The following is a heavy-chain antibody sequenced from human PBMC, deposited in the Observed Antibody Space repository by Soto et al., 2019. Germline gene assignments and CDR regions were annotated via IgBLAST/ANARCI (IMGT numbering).Heavy chain of an antibody. CDR2: IKSKTDGGTI. D-gene: IGHD2-21*02. J-gene: IGHJ4*02. CDR3: TTDLEGLTAKDGGR. Sequence: EVQLVESGGGFVKPGGSLRLSCAASGFPFTKAWMNWVRQVPGKGRDWVGRIKSKTDGGTIDYAAPVKGRFTISRDDAENTMYLQMNSLKSEDTGVYSCTTDLEGLTAKDGGRWGQGTLVTVSS. V-gene: IGHV3-15*07. CDR1: GFPFTKAW.